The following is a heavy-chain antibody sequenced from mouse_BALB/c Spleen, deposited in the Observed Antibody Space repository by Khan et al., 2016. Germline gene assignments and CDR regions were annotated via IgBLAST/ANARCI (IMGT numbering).Heavy chain of an antibody. CDR1: GFTFSSYA. CDR2: FSSGGSS. J-gene: IGHJ2*01. CDR3: ASKVCYFDY. V-gene: IGHV5-6-5*01. Sequence: EVELVESGGGLVKPGGSLKLSCAASGFTFSSYAMSWVRQTPEKRLEWVASFSSGGSSFYPDTLKDRFTIPRDNASNILYLQTCSLRPADSARYCCASKVCYFDYWGQGTTLTVSS.